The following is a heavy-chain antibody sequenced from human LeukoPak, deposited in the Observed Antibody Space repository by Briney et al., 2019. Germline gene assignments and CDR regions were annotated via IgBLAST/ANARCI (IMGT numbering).Heavy chain of an antibody. CDR3: ARGSGSYTGAADH. J-gene: IGHJ5*02. CDR1: GMSFIGYY. CDR2: MNHRGNS. Sequence: PSETLPLTCAVHGMSFIGYYWSWIRQPPGKGLEWIGEMNHRGNSYFNPSFKSRVSISLDTSRKQFSLNLTSVTAADTAFYFCARGSGSYTGAADHWGQGTLVTVSS. V-gene: IGHV4-34*01. D-gene: IGHD6-19*01.